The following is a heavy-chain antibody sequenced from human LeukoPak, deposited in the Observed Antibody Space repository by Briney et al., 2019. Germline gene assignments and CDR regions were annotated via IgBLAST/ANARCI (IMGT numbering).Heavy chain of an antibody. Sequence: SETLSLTCTVSGGSISTYYWIWMRRTPGKGLEWISYNSYSGHTNYNPSLKSRVTISVDMSSTQFFLRMTSVTAAETAVYFCARAGSGWSFDYRGQGTLFSVSS. CDR2: NSYSGHT. D-gene: IGHD6-19*01. CDR3: ARAGSGWSFDY. CDR1: GGSISTYY. V-gene: IGHV4-59*01. J-gene: IGHJ4*02.